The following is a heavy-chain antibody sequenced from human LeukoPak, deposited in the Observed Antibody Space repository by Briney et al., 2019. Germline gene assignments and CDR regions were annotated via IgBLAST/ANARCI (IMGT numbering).Heavy chain of an antibody. CDR1: GLTFSSYA. CDR2: ISYDGSNK. V-gene: IGHV3-30-3*01. J-gene: IGHJ4*02. CDR3: ACEYSSSWFDY. D-gene: IGHD6-13*01. Sequence: GGSLRLSCAASGLTFSSYAMHWVRQAPGKGLEWVAVISYDGSNKYYADSVKGRFTISRDYSKNTLYLQMNSLRAEDTAVYYCACEYSSSWFDYWGQGTLVTVSS.